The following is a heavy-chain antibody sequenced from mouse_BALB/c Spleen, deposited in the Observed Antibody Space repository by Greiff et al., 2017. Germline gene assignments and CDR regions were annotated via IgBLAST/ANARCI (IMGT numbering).Heavy chain of an antibody. CDR2: ISSGGGST. Sequence: EVKVVESGGGLVKPGGSLKLSCAASGFAFSSYDMSWVRQTPEKRLEWVAYISSGGGSTYYPDTVKGRFTISRDNAKNTLYLQMSSLKSEDTAMYYCARLNYDYDGYTMDYWGQGTSVTVSS. V-gene: IGHV5-12-1*01. CDR1: GFAFSSYD. CDR3: ARLNYDYDGYTMDY. J-gene: IGHJ4*01. D-gene: IGHD2-4*01.